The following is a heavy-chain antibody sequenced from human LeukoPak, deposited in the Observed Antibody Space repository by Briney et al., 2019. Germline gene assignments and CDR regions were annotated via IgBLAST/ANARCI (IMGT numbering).Heavy chain of an antibody. J-gene: IGHJ4*02. CDR1: GGTFSSYA. D-gene: IGHD6-6*01. CDR3: ATTRLPLPRVGARPPTTKPKMFDY. CDR2: SIPIFGTA. Sequence: WASVTVSCKASGGTFSSYAISWVRQAPGQGLEWMGGSIPIFGTANYAQKFQGRVTITADESTSTAYMELSSLRSEDTAVYYCATTRLPLPRVGARPPTTKPKMFDYWGQGTLVTVSS. V-gene: IGHV1-69*13.